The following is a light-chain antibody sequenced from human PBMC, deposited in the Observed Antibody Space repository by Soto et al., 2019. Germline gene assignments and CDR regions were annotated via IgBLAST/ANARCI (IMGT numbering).Light chain of an antibody. Sequence: DIQMTQSPSTLSASVGDRVTITCRASQSISSWLAWYHQKPGKAPNLLIYDASSLESGVPSRFSGSGSGTAFTLTISGLQPDDFATYYCQQYNGSPYTFGQGTKLE. CDR1: QSISSW. CDR2: DAS. V-gene: IGKV1-5*01. J-gene: IGKJ2*01. CDR3: QQYNGSPYT.